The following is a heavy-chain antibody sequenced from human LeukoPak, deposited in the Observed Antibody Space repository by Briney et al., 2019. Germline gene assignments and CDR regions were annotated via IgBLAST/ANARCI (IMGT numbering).Heavy chain of an antibody. CDR1: GFTVSSNY. J-gene: IGHJ4*02. Sequence: GGSLRLSCVASGFTVSSNYMSWVRQGPGKGLEWVSLIYSGGSTNYADSVKGRFTISRDNSKNTLYLQMNSLRAEDTAVYYCARVGVTGRDYWGQGTLVTVSS. D-gene: IGHD3-10*01. CDR2: IYSGGST. V-gene: IGHV3-53*01. CDR3: ARVGVTGRDY.